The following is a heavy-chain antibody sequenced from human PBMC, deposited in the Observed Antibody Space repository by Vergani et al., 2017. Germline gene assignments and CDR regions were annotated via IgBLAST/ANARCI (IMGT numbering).Heavy chain of an antibody. V-gene: IGHV3-30*02. CDR2: TRYDGIVE. Sequence: QVQLVESGGGVVQPGGSLRLSCAAPGFTFTNYGMHWVRQAPGKGREWVAFTRYDGIVEYYGDSVGGRFTISRDNSKNTLYLQMNRLRPEDTAVYYCATAGAAYCRGASCYDFFEYWGQGTLVTVAS. CDR3: ATAGAAYCRGASCYDFFEY. D-gene: IGHD2-15*01. CDR1: GFTFTNYG. J-gene: IGHJ4*02.